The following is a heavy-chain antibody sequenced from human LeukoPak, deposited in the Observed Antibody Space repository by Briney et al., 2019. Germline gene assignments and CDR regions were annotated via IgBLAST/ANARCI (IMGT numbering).Heavy chain of an antibody. CDR3: ARDDYGDCYTY. Sequence: ASVKDSCKASGYSFTGYYLHWVRQAPGQGLEWMGWINPNSGGTNYAQKFQGRVTMTRDTSISTAYMELRRLKSDDTAVYYCARDDYGDCYTYWGQGTLVTVSS. CDR2: INPNSGGT. CDR1: GYSFTGYY. D-gene: IGHD4-17*01. J-gene: IGHJ4*02. V-gene: IGHV1-2*02.